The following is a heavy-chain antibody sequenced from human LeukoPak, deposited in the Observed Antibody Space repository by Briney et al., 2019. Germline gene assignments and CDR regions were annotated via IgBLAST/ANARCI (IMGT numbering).Heavy chain of an antibody. J-gene: IGHJ4*02. CDR3: ARSYSSGYYCYY. CDR2: ISPDSGDT. D-gene: IGHD3-22*01. Sequence: ASVMVSCKASASTFTAYYFHWVRQAPGQGLEWMGWISPDSGDTNFAQKFQGRVTMTRDTSISTAYMELSRLRSDDTAVYYCARSYSSGYYCYYWGQGTLVTVSS. V-gene: IGHV1-2*02. CDR1: ASTFTAYY.